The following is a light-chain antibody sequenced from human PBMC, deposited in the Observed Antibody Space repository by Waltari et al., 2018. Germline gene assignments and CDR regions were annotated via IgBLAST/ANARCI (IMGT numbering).Light chain of an antibody. J-gene: IGLJ2*01. CDR3: CSYEGSNTFVL. V-gene: IGLV2-23*02. CDR1: TRDVGVYNL. Sequence: QAALTQPASVSGSPGQSITISCTGSTRDVGVYNLASWYRQHPGKAPKVIIYEVYRRPSGVSSRFSGAKSGNTATLTISGLQPEDEADYYCCSYEGSNTFVLFGGGTRLTVL. CDR2: EVY.